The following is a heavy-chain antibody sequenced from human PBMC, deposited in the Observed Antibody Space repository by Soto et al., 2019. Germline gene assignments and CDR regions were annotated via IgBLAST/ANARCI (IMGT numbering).Heavy chain of an antibody. D-gene: IGHD2-2*01. Sequence: EVRLVETGGGLIQPGGSLRLSCAASGFTVSGTYMTWVRQAPGKGLECVSVIYGSGGTNYADSVKGRSTISRDGSHNTLYLQMNGLRADDTAVYYCARARPGVKGEFDPWGQGSLVTVSS. CDR3: ARARPGVKGEFDP. V-gene: IGHV3-53*02. J-gene: IGHJ5*02. CDR2: IYGSGGT. CDR1: GFTVSGTY.